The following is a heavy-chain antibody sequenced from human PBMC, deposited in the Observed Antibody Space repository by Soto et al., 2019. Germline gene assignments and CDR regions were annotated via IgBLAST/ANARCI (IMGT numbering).Heavy chain of an antibody. CDR3: ARGDVTFGTYDSSGDYYYYGMDV. J-gene: IGHJ6*02. D-gene: IGHD3-22*01. Sequence: VASVKVSCKASGGTFSSYAISWVRQAPGQGLEWMGGIIPIFGTANYAQKFQGRVTITADKSTSTAYMELSSLRSEDTAVYYCARGDVTFGTYDSSGDYYYYGMDVWGQGTTVTVSS. CDR2: IIPIFGTA. CDR1: GGTFSSYA. V-gene: IGHV1-69*06.